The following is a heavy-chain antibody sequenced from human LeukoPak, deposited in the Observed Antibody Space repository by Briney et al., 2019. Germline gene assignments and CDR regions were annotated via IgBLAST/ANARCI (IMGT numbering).Heavy chain of an antibody. J-gene: IGHJ4*02. CDR1: GGSISSYY. Sequence: SETLSLTCTVSGGSISSYYWSWIRQPPGKGLEWIGYIYYSGSTNYNPSLKGRVTISVDTSKNQFSLKLSSVTAADTAVYYCARGPSSPLLWFGEFDYWGQGTLVTVSS. CDR2: IYYSGST. CDR3: ARGPSSPLLWFGEFDY. V-gene: IGHV4-59*01. D-gene: IGHD3-10*01.